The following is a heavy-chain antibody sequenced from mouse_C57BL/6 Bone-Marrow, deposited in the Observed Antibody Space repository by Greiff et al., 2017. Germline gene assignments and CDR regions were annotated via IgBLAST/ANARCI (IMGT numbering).Heavy chain of an antibody. V-gene: IGHV8-12*01. CDR3: TRSCYGSSSAWFAY. J-gene: IGHJ3*01. CDR1: GFSLSTSGMG. Sequence: QVTLKESGPGILQSSQTLSLTCSFSGFSLSTSGMGVSWIRQPSGKGLEWLAHIYWDDDKRYNPSLKSRLTISKDTARNQVFLKITSVDTADTATYYCTRSCYGSSSAWFAYWGQGTLVTVSA. CDR2: IYWDDDK. D-gene: IGHD1-1*01.